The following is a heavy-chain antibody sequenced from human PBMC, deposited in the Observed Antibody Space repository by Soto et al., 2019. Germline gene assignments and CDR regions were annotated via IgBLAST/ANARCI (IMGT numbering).Heavy chain of an antibody. CDR2: IYYSGST. CDR1: GGSISRYY. Sequence: SETLSLTCSVSGGSISRYYWSWIRQPPGKGLEWIGYIYYSGSTKYNPSLKSRVTISGDTSKNQFSLKLSSVTAADTAVYYCARADYGDLDYWGQGTLVTVSS. V-gene: IGHV4-59*08. CDR3: ARADYGDLDY. J-gene: IGHJ4*02. D-gene: IGHD4-17*01.